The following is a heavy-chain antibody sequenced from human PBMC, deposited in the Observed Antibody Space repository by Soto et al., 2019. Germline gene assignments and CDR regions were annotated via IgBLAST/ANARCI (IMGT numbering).Heavy chain of an antibody. Sequence: ESLKNTCKSSGYTFTTYWVGWLRQRPGEGLEWMGIVYPSDSGTRYSPSFQGHVMFSVDKSLETTYLEWTSLKTSETAVYFCARRAGVMGLFDYWGQGTQVTVSS. CDR3: ARRAGVMGLFDY. D-gene: IGHD3-16*01. CDR2: VYPSDSGT. CDR1: GYTFTTYW. V-gene: IGHV5-51*01. J-gene: IGHJ4*02.